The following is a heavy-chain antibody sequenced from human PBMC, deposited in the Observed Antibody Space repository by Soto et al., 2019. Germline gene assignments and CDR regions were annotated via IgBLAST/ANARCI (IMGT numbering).Heavy chain of an antibody. CDR1: GDSVSSNSAA. Sequence: QPLSLTCAISGDSVSSNSAAWSWIRQSPSRGLEWLGRTYYRSKWYNDYAISVKSRITINPDTSKNQFSLQLNSVTPEDTAVYYCARDLATAVAFDIWGQGTMVTVSS. CDR3: ARDLATAVAFDI. J-gene: IGHJ3*02. CDR2: TYYRSKWYN. V-gene: IGHV6-1*01. D-gene: IGHD6-13*01.